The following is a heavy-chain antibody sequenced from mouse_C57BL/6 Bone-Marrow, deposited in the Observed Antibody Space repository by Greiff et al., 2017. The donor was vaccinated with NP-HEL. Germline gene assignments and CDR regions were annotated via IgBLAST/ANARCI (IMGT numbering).Heavy chain of an antibody. CDR2: INPYPFFT. Sequence: EVQLQQSGPVLVKPGASVKKSCKASGYTFTDYSMNSAKSSHRPSLSLLCVINPYPFFTSYNQKFKGKATLTVDKSSSTAYMELNSLTSEDSAVYYCARDRFTVALDYWGQGTTLTVSS. CDR1: GYTFTDYS. D-gene: IGHD1-1*01. V-gene: IGHV1-19*01. J-gene: IGHJ2*01. CDR3: ARDRFTVALDY.